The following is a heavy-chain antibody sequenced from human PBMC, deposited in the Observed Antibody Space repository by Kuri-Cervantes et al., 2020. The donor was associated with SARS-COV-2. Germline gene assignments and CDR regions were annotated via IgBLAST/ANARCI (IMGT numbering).Heavy chain of an antibody. CDR2: ISGSGDNT. Sequence: GESLKISCAASGFSFSSYAMSWVRQAPGKGLEWVSAISGSGDNTYYADSVKGRFTISRDNSQNTVYLQMNSLRDEDTALYYCAQDVSQLSRACRYWGQGTLVTVSS. CDR3: AQDVSQLSRACRY. D-gene: IGHD6-6*01. V-gene: IGHV3-23*01. J-gene: IGHJ4*02. CDR1: GFSFSSYA.